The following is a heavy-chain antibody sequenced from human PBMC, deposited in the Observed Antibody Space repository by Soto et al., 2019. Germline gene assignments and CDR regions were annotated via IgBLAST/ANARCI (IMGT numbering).Heavy chain of an antibody. CDR3: AKDFSSPGFYGMDV. D-gene: IGHD2-2*01. J-gene: IGHJ6*02. CDR2: ISYDGSNK. Sequence: QVQLVESGGGVVQPGRSLRLSCAASGFTFSSYGMHWVRQAPGKGLEWVAVISYDGSNKYYADSVKGRFTISRDNSKNTLYLQMNSLSAVDTSVYYCAKDFSSPGFYGMDVWGQGTTVTVSS. CDR1: GFTFSSYG. V-gene: IGHV3-30*18.